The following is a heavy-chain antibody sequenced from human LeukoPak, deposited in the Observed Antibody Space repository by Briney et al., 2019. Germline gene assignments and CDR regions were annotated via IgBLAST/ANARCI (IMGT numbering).Heavy chain of an antibody. V-gene: IGHV3-21*01. CDR1: GFTFSSYS. CDR2: ISSSSSYI. CDR3: ARDLSSSWYPENWFDP. Sequence: PGGSLRLSCAASGFTFSSYSMNWVRQAPGKGLEWVSSISSSSSYIYYADSVKGRFTISRDNAKNSLYLQMNSLRAEDTAVYYCARDLSSSWYPENWFDPWGQGTLVTVSS. D-gene: IGHD6-13*01. J-gene: IGHJ5*02.